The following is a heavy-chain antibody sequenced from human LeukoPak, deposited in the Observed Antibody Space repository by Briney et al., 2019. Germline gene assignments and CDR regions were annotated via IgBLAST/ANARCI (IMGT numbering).Heavy chain of an antibody. J-gene: IGHJ3*02. V-gene: IGHV1-2*02. D-gene: IGHD6-19*01. CDR3: ARSSLAVAGTPPAAFDI. Sequence: ASVKVSRKASGYTFTGYYMHWVRQAPGQGLEWMGWINPNSGGTNYAQKFQGRVTMTRDTPISTAYMELSRLRSDDTAVYYCARSSLAVAGTPPAAFDIWGQGTMVTVSS. CDR1: GYTFTGYY. CDR2: INPNSGGT.